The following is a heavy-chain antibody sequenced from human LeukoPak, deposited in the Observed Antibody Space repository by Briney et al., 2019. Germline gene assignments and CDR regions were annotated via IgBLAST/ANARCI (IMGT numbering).Heavy chain of an antibody. J-gene: IGHJ1*01. V-gene: IGHV3-30*04. CDR3: AGGSIPG. CDR1: GFTFSSYA. D-gene: IGHD2-2*01. Sequence: PGRSLRLSCAASGFTFSSYAMHWVRQAPGKGLEWVAVISYDGSNKYYADSVKGRFTISRDNSKNTLYLQMNSLRAEDTAVHYCAGGSIPGWGQGTLVTVSS. CDR2: ISYDGSNK.